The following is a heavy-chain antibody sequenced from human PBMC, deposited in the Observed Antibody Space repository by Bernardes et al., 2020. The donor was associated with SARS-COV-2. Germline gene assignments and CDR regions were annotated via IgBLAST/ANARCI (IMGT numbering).Heavy chain of an antibody. J-gene: IGHJ6*02. CDR3: ARAHCSGGSCYLTRGSYGMDV. Sequence: SETLSLTCTVSGGSISSSYWSWIRQPPGTGLEWIGYIYYSGSTHYNPSLKSRVTISVDTSKNQFSLKLSSVTAADTAVYYCARAHCSGGSCYLTRGSYGMDVWGQGTTVTVSS. CDR1: GGSISSSY. D-gene: IGHD2-15*01. V-gene: IGHV4-59*01. CDR2: IYYSGST.